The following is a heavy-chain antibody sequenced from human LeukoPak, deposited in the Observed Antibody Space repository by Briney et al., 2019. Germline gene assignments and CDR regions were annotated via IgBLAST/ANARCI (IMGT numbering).Heavy chain of an antibody. CDR2: IKQDGSGK. J-gene: IGHJ4*02. CDR1: GFTFSSYW. V-gene: IGHV3-7*01. CDR3: ARGYGNYGY. Sequence: GGSLRLSCAASGFTFSSYWMSWVRQAPGKGLEWVANIKQDGSGKNYVDSVKGRFTISRDNAKNSLYLQMNTLRVEDTAVYYCARGYGNYGYWGQGTLVTVSP. D-gene: IGHD4-17*01.